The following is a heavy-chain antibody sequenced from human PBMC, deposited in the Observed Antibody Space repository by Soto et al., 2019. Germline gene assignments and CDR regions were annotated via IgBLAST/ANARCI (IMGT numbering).Heavy chain of an antibody. CDR1: GGSFSGDY. CDR2: INGRGST. CDR3: ARQGDSSMAIFDH. Sequence: QVQLQQWGAGLLKSSETLSLSCAVYGGSFSGDYWSWIRQPPGKGLEWIGEINGRGSTKYNPSLKSRVTMSVDPSKNQFSLKLTSVTAADTAVYYCARQGDSSMAIFDHWGQGGLFTVSS. V-gene: IGHV4-34*01. J-gene: IGHJ4*02. D-gene: IGHD5-12*01.